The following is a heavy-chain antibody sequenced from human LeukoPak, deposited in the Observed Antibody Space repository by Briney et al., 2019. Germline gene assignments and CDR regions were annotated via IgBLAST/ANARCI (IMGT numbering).Heavy chain of an antibody. CDR3: AREITVTTSYFDYYYYMDV. CDR2: IYTSGST. D-gene: IGHD4-17*01. V-gene: IGHV4-61*02. CDR1: GGSISSGSYY. Sequence: SQTLSLTCTVSGGSISSGSYYWSWIRQPAGKGLEWIGRIYTSGSTNYNPSLKSRVTISVDTSKNQFSLKLSSVTAADTAVYYCAREITVTTSYFDYYYYMDVWGKGTTVTISS. J-gene: IGHJ6*03.